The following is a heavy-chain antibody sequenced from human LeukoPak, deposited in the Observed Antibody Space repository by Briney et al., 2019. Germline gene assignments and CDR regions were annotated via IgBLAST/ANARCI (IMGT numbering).Heavy chain of an antibody. CDR3: ARDYYDSSGYYAFGYDY. J-gene: IGHJ4*02. CDR2: IYSGGST. Sequence: AGGSLRLSGAASGFTVSSNYMSWVRQAPGKGLEWVSVIYSGGSTYYADSVKGRFTISRHNSKNTLYLQMNSLRAEDTAVYYCARDYYDSSGYYAFGYDYWGQGTLVTVSS. V-gene: IGHV3-53*04. D-gene: IGHD3-22*01. CDR1: GFTVSSNY.